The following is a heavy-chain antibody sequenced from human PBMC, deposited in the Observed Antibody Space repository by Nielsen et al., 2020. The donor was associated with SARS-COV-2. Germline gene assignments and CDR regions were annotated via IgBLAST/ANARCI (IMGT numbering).Heavy chain of an antibody. CDR1: GFTFRSFT. D-gene: IGHD5-24*01. CDR2: IIWGNGVT. J-gene: IGHJ5*02. Sequence: GGSLRLSCAASGFTFRSFTMSWVRQAPGKGLEWVSGIIWGNGVTYYADSVKGRFTISRDDSRDTVFLQMNNLRTEDTATYYCAKDRTAGDGYWEFDHWGQGAHVTVSP. V-gene: IGHV3-23*01. CDR3: AKDRTAGDGYWEFDH.